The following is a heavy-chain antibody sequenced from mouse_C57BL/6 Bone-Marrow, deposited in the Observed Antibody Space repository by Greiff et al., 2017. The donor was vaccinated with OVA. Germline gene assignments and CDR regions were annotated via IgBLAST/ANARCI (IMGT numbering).Heavy chain of an antibody. Sequence: EVQLQESGGGLVQPKGSLKLSCAASGFTFNTYAMHWVRQAPGKGLEWVARIRSKSSNYATYYADSVKDRFTISRDDSQSMLYLQMNNLKTEDTAMYYCVRDRWDGGVAWFAYWGQGTLVTVSA. CDR2: IRSKSSNYAT. V-gene: IGHV10-3*01. CDR3: VRDRWDGGVAWFAY. D-gene: IGHD4-1*01. J-gene: IGHJ3*01. CDR1: GFTFNTYA.